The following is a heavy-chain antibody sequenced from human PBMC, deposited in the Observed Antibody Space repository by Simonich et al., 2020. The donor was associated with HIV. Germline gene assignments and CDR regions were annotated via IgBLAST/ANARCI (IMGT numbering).Heavy chain of an antibody. V-gene: IGHV4-39*01. J-gene: IGHJ4*02. CDR1: GGSISSSSYY. D-gene: IGHD3-10*01. CDR2: IYYSGST. CDR3: ARAGYYYGSGPLDY. Sequence: QLQLQESGPGLVKPSATLSLTCTVSGGSISSSSYYWGWIRQPPGKGLEWIGGIYYSGSTYYNPSLKSRVTISVDTSKNLVSLKLSSVTAADTAVYYCARAGYYYGSGPLDYWGQGSLVTVSS.